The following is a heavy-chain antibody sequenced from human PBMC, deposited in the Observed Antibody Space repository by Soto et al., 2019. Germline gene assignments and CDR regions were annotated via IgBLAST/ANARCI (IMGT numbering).Heavy chain of an antibody. CDR2: IYPGDSDT. J-gene: IGHJ6*03. V-gene: IGHV5-51*01. Sequence: PGESLKICCKGSGYSFTSYWIGWVRQMPGKGLEWMGIIYPGDSDTRYSPSFQGQVTISADKSISTAYLQWSSLKASDTAMYYCARRVSVIRPVYYYYMDVWGKGTTVTVSS. D-gene: IGHD3-16*02. CDR1: GYSFTSYW. CDR3: ARRVSVIRPVYYYYMDV.